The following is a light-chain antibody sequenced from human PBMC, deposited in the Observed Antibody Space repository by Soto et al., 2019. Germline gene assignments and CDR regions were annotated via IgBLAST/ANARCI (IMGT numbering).Light chain of an antibody. CDR1: QSVSTN. CDR3: QQYNNWPRT. V-gene: IGKV3-15*01. Sequence: EIVITQSPVTLSVSPGERATLSCRASQSVSTNLAWYQQKPGQAPRLLIYGASTRATGIPARFSGSGSGTEFTLTISSLQSEDFAVYYCQQYNNWPRTVGQGTKVDI. CDR2: GAS. J-gene: IGKJ1*01.